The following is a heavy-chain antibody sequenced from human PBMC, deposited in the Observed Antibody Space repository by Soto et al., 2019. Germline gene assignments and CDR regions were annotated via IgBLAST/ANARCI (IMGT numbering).Heavy chain of an antibody. CDR2: IWNDGSKR. D-gene: IGHD3-3*01. V-gene: IGHV3-33*06. CDR1: GFTFTTYT. Sequence: QLVQSGGGVVQPGRSLRPSCAASGFTFTTYTMQWVRQAPGKGLEWVSLIWNDGSKRYYADSVKGRFTISRDDSKNTIYLDMISLRVEDTAVYYCAKGPAQTSNDDVGPLDYWGQGTLVTVSS. CDR3: AKGPAQTSNDDVGPLDY. J-gene: IGHJ4*02.